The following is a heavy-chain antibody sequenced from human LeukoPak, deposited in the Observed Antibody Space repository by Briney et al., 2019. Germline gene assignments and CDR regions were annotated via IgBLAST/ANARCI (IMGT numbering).Heavy chain of an antibody. D-gene: IGHD2/OR15-2a*01. V-gene: IGHV1-8*01. CDR3: ARVYGDIDY. CDR1: AYTFTSYD. Sequence: GASVKVTCKASAYTFTSYDINWVRQATGQGLEWMGWMNPNSGNRGYAQKFQGRVTMTRDTTISTAYMELSGLRYEDTAVYYCARVYGDIDYWGQGTLVTVSS. J-gene: IGHJ4*02. CDR2: MNPNSGNR.